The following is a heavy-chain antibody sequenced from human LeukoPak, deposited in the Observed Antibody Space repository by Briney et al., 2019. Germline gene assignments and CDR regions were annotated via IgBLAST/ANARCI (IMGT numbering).Heavy chain of an antibody. V-gene: IGHV3-30*04. CDR3: ARAGPPRLWFGELLV. Sequence: GGSLRLSCAASGFTFSSYTMHWVRQAPGKGLGWVAVISYDGSNKHYADSVKGRFTISRDNSNNTLYLQMNSLRVEDTAVYYCARAGPPRLWFGELLVWGQGTLVSVSS. CDR1: GFTFSSYT. J-gene: IGHJ4*02. CDR2: ISYDGSNK. D-gene: IGHD3-10*01.